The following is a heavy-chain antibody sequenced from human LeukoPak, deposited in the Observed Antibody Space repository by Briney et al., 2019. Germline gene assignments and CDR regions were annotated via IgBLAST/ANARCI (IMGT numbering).Heavy chain of an antibody. CDR1: GFTFSSYS. Sequence: GGSLRLSCAASGFTFSSYSMNWVRQAPGKGLEWVSSISSSSSYIYYADSVKGRFTISRDNAKNSLYLQMNSLRAEDTAVHYCARFYGPRAFDIWGQGTMVTVSS. D-gene: IGHD2/OR15-2a*01. J-gene: IGHJ3*02. CDR2: ISSSSSYI. CDR3: ARFYGPRAFDI. V-gene: IGHV3-21*01.